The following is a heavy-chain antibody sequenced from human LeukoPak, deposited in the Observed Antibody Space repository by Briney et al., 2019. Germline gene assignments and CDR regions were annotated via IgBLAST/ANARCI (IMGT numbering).Heavy chain of an antibody. D-gene: IGHD5-18*01. J-gene: IGHJ4*02. Sequence: PSETLSLTCTVSGGSISSSSYYWSWIRQPPGKGLEWIGYIYYSGSTYYNPSLKSRVTISVDTSKNQFSLKLSSVTAADTAVYYCARESGYSYEVDYWGQGTLVTVSS. CDR1: GGSISSSSYY. CDR3: ARESGYSYEVDY. CDR2: IYYSGST. V-gene: IGHV4-30-4*08.